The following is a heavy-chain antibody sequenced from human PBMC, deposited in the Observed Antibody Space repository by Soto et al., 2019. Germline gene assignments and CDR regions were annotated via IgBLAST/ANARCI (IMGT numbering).Heavy chain of an antibody. D-gene: IGHD3-10*01. J-gene: IGHJ6*02. CDR3: ARGITMVRGVIIHGYYYGMDV. CDR1: GYTFTSYG. Sequence: GASVKVSCKASGYTFTSYGISWVRQAPGQGLEWMGWISAYNGNTNYAQKLQGRVTMTTDTSTSTAYMELRSLRSDDTAVYYCARGITMVRGVIIHGYYYGMDVWGQGTTVTVSS. CDR2: ISAYNGNT. V-gene: IGHV1-18*04.